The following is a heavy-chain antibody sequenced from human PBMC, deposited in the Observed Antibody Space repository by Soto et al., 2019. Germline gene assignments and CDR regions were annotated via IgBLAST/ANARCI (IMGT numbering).Heavy chain of an antibody. D-gene: IGHD5-18*01. Sequence: ASVKVSCKASGYIFTGYGISWVRQAPGQALEWIGWISPYNGNTEYAKSLHRRLTVTADESTSTAYMELSSLRSEDTAVYYCARDEGLGYRYGLNCFDPWG. CDR2: ISPYNGNT. J-gene: IGHJ5*02. CDR3: ARDEGLGYRYGLNCFDP. CDR1: GYIFTGYG. V-gene: IGHV1-18*04.